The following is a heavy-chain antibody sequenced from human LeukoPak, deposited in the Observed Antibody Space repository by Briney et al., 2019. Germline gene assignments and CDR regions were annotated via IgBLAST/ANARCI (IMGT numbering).Heavy chain of an antibody. J-gene: IGHJ4*02. D-gene: IGHD4-11*01. CDR3: ARQTTVTTFDY. Sequence: GGSLRLSCAASGFTVSSYYMSWVRQAPGKGLEWVSVIYSGGSTYYADSVKGRFTISRDNSKNTLYLQMNSLRAEDTAVYYCARQTTVTTFDYWGQGTLVTVSS. V-gene: IGHV3-53*01. CDR2: IYSGGST. CDR1: GFTVSSYY.